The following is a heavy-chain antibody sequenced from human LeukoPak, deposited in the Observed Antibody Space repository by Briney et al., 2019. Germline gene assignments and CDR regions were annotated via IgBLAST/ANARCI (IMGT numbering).Heavy chain of an antibody. J-gene: IGHJ4*02. CDR1: GFTVSTDH. CDR2: SYSGGSR. D-gene: IGHD3-10*01. Sequence: GGSLRLSCAASGFTVSTDHMSWVRQAPGKGLEWVAVSYSGGSRSYADSVKGRFAISRDNSKNTVYLQMNSLRAEDTAVYYCANLVRSSSRDYWGQGTLVTVSS. CDR3: ANLVRSSSRDY. V-gene: IGHV3-53*01.